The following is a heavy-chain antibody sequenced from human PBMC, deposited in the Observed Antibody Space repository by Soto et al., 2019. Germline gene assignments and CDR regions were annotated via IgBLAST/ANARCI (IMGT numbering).Heavy chain of an antibody. Sequence: QVQLQQWGAGLLKPSETLSLTCAVYGGSFSGYYWSWIRQPPGKGLEWIGEINHSGSTNYNPSLTSRVTISVDTSKNQFSLKLSSVTAADTAVYYCARGFREVPYPTDVWGKGTTVTVSS. CDR2: INHSGST. CDR1: GGSFSGYY. J-gene: IGHJ6*04. V-gene: IGHV4-34*01. CDR3: ARGFREVPYPTDV. D-gene: IGHD1-26*01.